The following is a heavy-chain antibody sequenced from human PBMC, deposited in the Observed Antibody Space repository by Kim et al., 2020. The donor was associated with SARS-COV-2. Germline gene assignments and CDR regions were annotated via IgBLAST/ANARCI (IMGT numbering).Heavy chain of an antibody. CDR3: ARGGSLEWFNYYYYYYMDV. CDR2: INHSGST. CDR1: GGSFSDYY. D-gene: IGHD3-3*01. Sequence: SETLSLTCAVYGGSFSDYYWSWIRQPPGKGLEWIGEINHSGSTNYNPSLKSRVTISVDTSKNQFSLKLSSMTAADTAVYYCARGGSLEWFNYYYYYYMDVWGKGTTVTVSS. V-gene: IGHV4-34*01. J-gene: IGHJ6*03.